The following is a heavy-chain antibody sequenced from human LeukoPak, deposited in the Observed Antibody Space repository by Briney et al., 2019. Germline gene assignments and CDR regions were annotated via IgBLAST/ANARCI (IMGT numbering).Heavy chain of an antibody. CDR3: ARDPGQGYYDSSGYPLGY. D-gene: IGHD3-22*01. Sequence: ASVKVSCEASGGTFSSYAISWVRQAPGQALEWMGGIIPIFGTANYAQKFQGRVTITADESASTAYMELSSLRSEDTAVYYCARDPGQGYYDSSGYPLGYWGQGTLVTVSS. J-gene: IGHJ4*02. V-gene: IGHV1-69*13. CDR2: IIPIFGTA. CDR1: GGTFSSYA.